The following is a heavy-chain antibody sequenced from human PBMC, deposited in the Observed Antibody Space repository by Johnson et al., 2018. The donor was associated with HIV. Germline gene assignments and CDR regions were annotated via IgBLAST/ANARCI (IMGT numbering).Heavy chain of an antibody. CDR3: ARDPRSSSGYYYSNDAFDI. Sequence: QVQLVESGGGVVQPGRSLRLSCAASGFTFSSYAMHWVRQAPGKGLEWVAVISYDGSNKYYADSVKGRFPISRDNSKNTLYLQMNSLRAEDTAVDYCARDPRSSSGYYYSNDAFDIWGQGTMVTVSS. CDR2: ISYDGSNK. J-gene: IGHJ3*02. D-gene: IGHD6-13*01. V-gene: IGHV3-30-3*01. CDR1: GFTFSSYA.